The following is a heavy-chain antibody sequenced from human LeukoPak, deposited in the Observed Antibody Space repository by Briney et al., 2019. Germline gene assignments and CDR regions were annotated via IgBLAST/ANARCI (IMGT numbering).Heavy chain of an antibody. Sequence: GASVKVSCKASGGTFSSYAVSWVRQAPGQGLEWMGRIIPIFGTANYAQKFQGRVTITTDESTSTAYMELSSLRSEDTAVYYCARDLQGEADYWAREPWSPSPQ. V-gene: IGHV1-69*05. J-gene: IGHJ4*02. CDR1: GGTFSSYA. CDR2: IIPIFGTA. CDR3: ARDLQGEADY.